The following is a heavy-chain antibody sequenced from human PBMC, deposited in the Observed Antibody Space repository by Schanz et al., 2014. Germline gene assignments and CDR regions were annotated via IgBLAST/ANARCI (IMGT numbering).Heavy chain of an antibody. CDR1: RFTFSNYA. CDR3: VRDTDYHFDY. CDR2: IRSKADTYAT. V-gene: IGHV3-73*01. D-gene: IGHD4-17*01. Sequence: EVQLVESGGGLVQPGGSLRLSCAASRFTFSNYAMSWVRQAPGKGLEWVGRIRSKADTYATTYAAPLKGRITISRDDSKNTAYLQMNSLRAEDTAVYYCVRDTDYHFDYWGQGTLVTVSS. J-gene: IGHJ4*02.